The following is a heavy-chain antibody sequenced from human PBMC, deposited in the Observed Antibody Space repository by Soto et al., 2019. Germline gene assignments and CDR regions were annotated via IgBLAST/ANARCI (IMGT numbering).Heavy chain of an antibody. CDR1: GGSISSGGYS. Sequence: PSETLSLTCAVSGGSISSGGYSWSWIRQPPGKGLEWIGYIYHSGSTYYNPSLKGRVTISVDRSTNQFSLKLSSVTAADTAVYYCARGMXYYDYVWGSYRWYYFDYWGQGTLVTVSS. CDR3: ARGMXYYDYVWGSYRWYYFDY. V-gene: IGHV4-30-2*01. J-gene: IGHJ4*02. D-gene: IGHD3-16*02. CDR2: IYHSGST.